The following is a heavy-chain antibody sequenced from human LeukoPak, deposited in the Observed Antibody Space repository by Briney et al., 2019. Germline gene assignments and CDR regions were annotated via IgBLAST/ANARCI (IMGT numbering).Heavy chain of an antibody. D-gene: IGHD6-6*01. V-gene: IGHV3-66*01. CDR1: GFTVSNNY. J-gene: IGHJ4*02. Sequence: GGSLRLSCAASGFTVSNNYMRWVRQAPGKGLEWVSLIYSGGATFYANAVKGRFTISRDGSKNTRYLQMNSLRAEDTAVNYCARDPPAVAANTYGWGQGALVTASS. CDR2: IYSGGAT. CDR3: ARDPPAVAANTYG.